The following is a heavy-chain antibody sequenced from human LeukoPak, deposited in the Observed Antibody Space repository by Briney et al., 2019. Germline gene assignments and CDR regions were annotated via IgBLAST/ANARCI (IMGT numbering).Heavy chain of an antibody. Sequence: SQTLSLTCTVSGGSISSGGYYWSWIRQHPGKGLEWIGYIYYSGSTYYNPSLKSRVTISVGTSKNQFSLRLSSVTAADTAVYYCARNRRFALYYYYGMDVWGKGTTVTVSS. J-gene: IGHJ6*04. D-gene: IGHD1-14*01. CDR1: GGSISSGGYY. CDR2: IYYSGST. CDR3: ARNRRFALYYYYGMDV. V-gene: IGHV4-31*03.